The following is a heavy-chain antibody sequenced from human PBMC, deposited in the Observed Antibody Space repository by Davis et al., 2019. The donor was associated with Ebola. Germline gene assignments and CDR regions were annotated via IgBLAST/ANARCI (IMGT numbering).Heavy chain of an antibody. Sequence: PGGSLRLSCAASGFTFSSYGMHWVRQAPGKGLEWAAVIWYDGSNKYYADSVKGRFTISRDNSKNTLYLQMNSLRAEDTAVYYCARAIYSSGWYLGWGQGTLVTVAS. CDR1: GFTFSSYG. CDR2: IWYDGSNK. J-gene: IGHJ4*02. CDR3: ARAIYSSGWYLG. D-gene: IGHD6-19*01. V-gene: IGHV3-33*01.